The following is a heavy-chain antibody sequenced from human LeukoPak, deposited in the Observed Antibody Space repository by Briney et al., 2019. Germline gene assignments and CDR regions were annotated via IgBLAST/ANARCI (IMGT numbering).Heavy chain of an antibody. D-gene: IGHD6-13*01. CDR2: ISGNGGTT. Sequence: GGSLRLSCEASGFTFSAFTMTWVRQAPGKGLEWVSVISGNGGTTYYAESVKGRFTISRDNSKNTLYLQMNSLRVEDTAVYFCAKVRTGYIPYSWGPGGLVTVSS. CDR1: GFTFSAFT. CDR3: AKVRTGYIPYS. J-gene: IGHJ4*02. V-gene: IGHV3-23*01.